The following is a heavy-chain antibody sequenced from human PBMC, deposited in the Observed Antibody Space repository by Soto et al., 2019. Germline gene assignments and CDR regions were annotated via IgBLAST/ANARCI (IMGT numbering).Heavy chain of an antibody. J-gene: IGHJ6*03. CDR2: IYYSGST. V-gene: IGHV4-39*01. CDR1: GGSISSSSYY. CDR3: ARLGDPYGDYDSGYYYYMDV. D-gene: IGHD4-17*01. Sequence: SETLSLTCTVSGGSISSSSYYWGWIRQPPGKGLEWIGSIYYSGSTYYNPSLKSRVTLSVDTSKNQFSLKLSSVTAADTAVYYCARLGDPYGDYDSGYYYYMDVWGKGTTVTVSS.